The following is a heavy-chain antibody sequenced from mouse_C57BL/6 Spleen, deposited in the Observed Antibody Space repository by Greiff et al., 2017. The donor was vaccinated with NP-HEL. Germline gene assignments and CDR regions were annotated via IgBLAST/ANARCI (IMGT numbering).Heavy chain of an antibody. CDR2: IDPENGDT. CDR3: TTEATVARFAY. CDR1: GFNITDDY. D-gene: IGHD1-1*01. J-gene: IGHJ3*01. V-gene: IGHV14-4*01. Sequence: VQLQQSGAELVRPGASVKLSCTASGFNITDDYMHWVKQRPEQGLEWIGWIDPENGDTEYASKFQGKATITADTSSNTAYLQLSSLTSEDTAVYYCTTEATVARFAYWGQGTLVTVSA.